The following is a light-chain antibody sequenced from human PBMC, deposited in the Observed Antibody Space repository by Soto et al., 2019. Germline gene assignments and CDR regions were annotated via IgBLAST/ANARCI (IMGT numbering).Light chain of an antibody. CDR3: QQSKSLSLS. Sequence: DIQMTQSPSTLSASVGARITITCRASQSISGWLAWYQQKPGKAPKLLIYDASTLEDGGPSRFSGSGSGTEYILTISSLQPDDFATYYCQQSKSLSLSVGGGTRV. V-gene: IGKV1-5*01. J-gene: IGKJ4*01. CDR1: QSISGW. CDR2: DAS.